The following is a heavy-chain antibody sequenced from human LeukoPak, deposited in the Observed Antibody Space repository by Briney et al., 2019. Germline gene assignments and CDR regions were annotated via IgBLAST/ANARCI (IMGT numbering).Heavy chain of an antibody. V-gene: IGHV4-59*08. CDR1: GGSISSYY. Sequence: SETLSLTRTVSGGSISSYYWSWIRQPPGKGLEWIGYIYYSGRTNYNPSLKSRVTISVDTSKNQFSLKLSSVTAADTAVYYCARALRSNANDYWGQGTLVTVSS. J-gene: IGHJ4*02. CDR2: IYYSGRT. CDR3: ARALRSNANDY. D-gene: IGHD1-1*01.